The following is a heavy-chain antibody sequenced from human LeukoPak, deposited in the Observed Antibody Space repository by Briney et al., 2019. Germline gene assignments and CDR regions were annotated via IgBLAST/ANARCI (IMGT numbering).Heavy chain of an antibody. CDR2: IYYSGST. CDR1: GGSISSYF. J-gene: IGHJ4*02. V-gene: IGHV4-59*01. CDR3: ARIPLITMVRGYYFDY. D-gene: IGHD3-10*01. Sequence: SETPSLTCTVSGGSISSYFWSWVRQPPDKGLEWIGYIYYSGSTKYNPSLKSRVTISVDTSKNQFSLKLSSVTAADTAVYYCARIPLITMVRGYYFDYWGQGNLVTVSS.